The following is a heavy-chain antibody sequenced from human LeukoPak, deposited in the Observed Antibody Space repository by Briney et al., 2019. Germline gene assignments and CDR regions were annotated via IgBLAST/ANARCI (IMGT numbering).Heavy chain of an antibody. CDR1: GFTFSSYA. CDR2: ISKSGDDI. Sequence: PGGSLRLSCAASGFTFSSYAMSWVRQAPGKGLEGISYISKSGDDIYYADSVKGRFTISRDNGNNSLYLQMNSLRVEDTAVYYCARDGYGGIHKWGQGTLVRVSS. D-gene: IGHD5-18*01. V-gene: IGHV3-21*05. J-gene: IGHJ4*02. CDR3: ARDGYGGIHK.